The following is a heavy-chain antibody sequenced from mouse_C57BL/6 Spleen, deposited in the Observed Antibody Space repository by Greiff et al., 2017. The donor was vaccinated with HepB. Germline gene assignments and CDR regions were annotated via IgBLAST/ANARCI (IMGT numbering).Heavy chain of an antibody. CDR1: GYAFSSSW. J-gene: IGHJ3*01. Sequence: VKPGASVKISCKASGYAFSSSWMNWVKQRPGKGLEWIGRIYPGDGDTNYNGKFKGKATLTADKSSSTAYMQLSSLTSEDSAVYFCARDSNYEAWFAYWGQGTLVTVSA. D-gene: IGHD2-5*01. CDR2: IYPGDGDT. V-gene: IGHV1-82*01. CDR3: ARDSNYEAWFAY.